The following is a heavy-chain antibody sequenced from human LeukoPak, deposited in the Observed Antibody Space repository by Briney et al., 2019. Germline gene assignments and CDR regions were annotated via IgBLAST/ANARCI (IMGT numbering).Heavy chain of an antibody. D-gene: IGHD3-10*01. CDR2: IKSITDGGTT. J-gene: IGHJ6*02. Sequence: GSLRLSCAASGFTFSNAWMSWVRQAPGKGLEWVGRIKSITDGGTTDYTAPVKGRFTMSRDDSKNTLYLQMNSLKTEDTAVYYCTTGPFDYYGSASYLANGMDVWGQGTTVTVSS. CDR1: GFTFSNAW. CDR3: TTGPFDYYGSASYLANGMDV. V-gene: IGHV3-15*01.